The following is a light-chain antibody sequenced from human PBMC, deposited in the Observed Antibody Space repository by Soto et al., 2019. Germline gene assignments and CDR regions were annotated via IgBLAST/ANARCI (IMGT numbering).Light chain of an antibody. CDR1: SSDVGGYNY. Sequence: QSVLTQPRSVSGSPGQSVTISCTRTSSDVGGYNYVSWYQQHPGKAPKPMIYDVSKRPSGVPDRFSGSKSGNTASLTISGLQAEDEADYYCCSYAGSYTLYVFGTGTKVTVL. CDR3: CSYAGSYTLYV. V-gene: IGLV2-11*01. J-gene: IGLJ1*01. CDR2: DVS.